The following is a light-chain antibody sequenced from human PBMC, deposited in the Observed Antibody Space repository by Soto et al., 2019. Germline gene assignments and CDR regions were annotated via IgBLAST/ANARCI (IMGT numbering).Light chain of an antibody. CDR2: EVN. CDR3: CSFTSSNTHV. Sequence: QSALTQPASVSGSPGQSITISCTGTSSAFGNYNLVSWYQQHPGKVPKLILFEVNKRPSGVSGRFSGSKSGNTASLTISGLQAEDEADYYFCSFTSSNTHVFGTGTKLTVL. J-gene: IGLJ1*01. CDR1: SSAFGNYNL. V-gene: IGLV2-23*02.